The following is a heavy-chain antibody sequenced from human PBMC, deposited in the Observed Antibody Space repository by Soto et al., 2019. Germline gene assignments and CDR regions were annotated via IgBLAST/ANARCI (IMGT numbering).Heavy chain of an antibody. J-gene: IGHJ4*02. CDR1: GGTFSSYA. D-gene: IGHD3-3*01. CDR2: IIPIFGTA. CDR3: ARDLGTIFGVVTGDY. Sequence: GASVKVSCKASGGTFSSYAISWVRQAPGQGLEWMGGIIPIFGTANYAQKFQGRVTITADESTNTAYMELSSLRSEDTAVYYCARDLGTIFGVVTGDYWGQGTLVTVSS. V-gene: IGHV1-69*13.